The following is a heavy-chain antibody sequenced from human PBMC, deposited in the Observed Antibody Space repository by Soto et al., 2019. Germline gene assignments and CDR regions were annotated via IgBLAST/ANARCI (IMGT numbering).Heavy chain of an antibody. CDR3: ARGMPDIRYVCNGMDV. CDR2: IWYDGSDK. D-gene: IGHD5-12*01. V-gene: IGHV3-33*01. CDR1: AFTFSSYG. Sequence: QVQLVESGGGVVQPGRSLRLSCAASAFTFSSYGMHWVRQAPGKGLEWVAVIWYDGSDKYYADSVKGRFTISRDNSKNAVYLQMNSLRAEDTAIYYCARGMPDIRYVCNGMDVWGQGTTVTVSS. J-gene: IGHJ6*02.